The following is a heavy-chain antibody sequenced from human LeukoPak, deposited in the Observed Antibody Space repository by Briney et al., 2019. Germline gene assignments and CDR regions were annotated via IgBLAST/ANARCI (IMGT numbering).Heavy chain of an antibody. V-gene: IGHV4-34*01. J-gene: IGHJ4*02. CDR3: ARHGRKDYYDY. CDR2: INHSGST. D-gene: IGHD1-1*01. Sequence: SGTLSLTCAVYGGSFSGYYWSWIRQPPGKGLEWIGEINHSGSTNYNPSLKSRVTISVDTSKNQFSLKLSSVTAADTAVYYCARHGRKDYYDYWGQGTLVTVSS. CDR1: GGSFSGYY.